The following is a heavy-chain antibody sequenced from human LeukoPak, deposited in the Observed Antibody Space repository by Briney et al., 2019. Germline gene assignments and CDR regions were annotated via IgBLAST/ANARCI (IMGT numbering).Heavy chain of an antibody. CDR3: ASSPIVVVPAAMSYYYYGMDV. D-gene: IGHD2-2*01. CDR1: GYTFTSYD. J-gene: IGHJ6*02. Sequence: ASVKVSCKASGYTFTSYDINWVRQATEQGLEWMGWMNPNSGNTGYAQKFQGRVTMTRNTSISTAYMELSSLRSEDTAVYYCASSPIVVVPAAMSYYYYGMDVWGQGTTVTVSS. V-gene: IGHV1-8*01. CDR2: MNPNSGNT.